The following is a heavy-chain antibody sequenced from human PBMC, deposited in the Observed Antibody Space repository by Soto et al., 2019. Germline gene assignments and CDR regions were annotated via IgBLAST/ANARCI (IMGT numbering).Heavy chain of an antibody. CDR2: IYSGETT. Sequence: GGSLRLSCAASGFNVNSDYMNWVRQTPGKGLEWVASIYSGETTYYADSVRGRFTISSDKSKNTLYFQLSSLRIEDTAVYYCTRDGRGLGRLSLFEYWGQGVLVTVSS. V-gene: IGHV3-53*01. CDR1: GFNVNSDY. CDR3: TRDGRGLGRLSLFEY. J-gene: IGHJ4*02. D-gene: IGHD2-21*02.